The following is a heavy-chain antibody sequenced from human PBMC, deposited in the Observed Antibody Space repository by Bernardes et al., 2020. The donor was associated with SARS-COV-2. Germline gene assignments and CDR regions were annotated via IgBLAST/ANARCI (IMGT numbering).Heavy chain of an antibody. V-gene: IGHV3-23*01. CDR1: GFTFSNYA. CDR2: ISESGDST. J-gene: IGHJ4*02. Sequence: SLSLSSAASGFTFSNYAMNWVRQAPGKGLEWFSAISESGDSTYYADSVKGRFTVSRDNSKNMLYLQMNSLRAEDTAVYYCAKVQIVAKYDYWGQGTLVTVSS. CDR3: AKVQIVAKYDY. D-gene: IGHD5-12*01.